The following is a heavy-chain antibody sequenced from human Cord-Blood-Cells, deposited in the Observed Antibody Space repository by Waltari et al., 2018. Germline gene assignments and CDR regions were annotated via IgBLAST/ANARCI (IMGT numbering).Heavy chain of an antibody. J-gene: IGHJ6*02. CDR2: IIPIFGTA. Sequence: GQGLEWMGGIIPIFGTANYAQKFQGRVTITADESTSTAYMELSSLRSEDTAVYYCARVEDGDYVYYGMDVWGQGTTVTVSS. V-gene: IGHV1-69*01. D-gene: IGHD4-17*01. CDR3: ARVEDGDYVYYGMDV.